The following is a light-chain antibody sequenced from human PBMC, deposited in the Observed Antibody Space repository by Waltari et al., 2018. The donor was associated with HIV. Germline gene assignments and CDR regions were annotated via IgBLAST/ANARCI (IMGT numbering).Light chain of an antibody. CDR3: QQFNSYPLT. V-gene: IGKV1-13*02. CDR1: QGVSSA. Sequence: AILLTQSPSSLSASVGDRITITCRASQGVSSALAWYQQKSRKPPKLLIYNVSSLKRGVPSRFSGSGSGTEFTLTITSLQPEDFATYYCQQFNSYPLTFGGGTRVEIK. CDR2: NVS. J-gene: IGKJ4*01.